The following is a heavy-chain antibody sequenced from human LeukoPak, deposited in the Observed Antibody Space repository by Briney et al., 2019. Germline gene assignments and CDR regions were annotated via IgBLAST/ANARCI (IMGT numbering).Heavy chain of an antibody. Sequence: GGSLRLSCAASGFTFSSYAMHWVRQAPGKGLEYVSAISSNGGSTYYANSVKGRFTISRDNSKNTLYLQMGSLRAEDMAVYYCARAGYGASVDYWGQGTLVTVSS. CDR3: ARAGYGASVDY. CDR1: GFTFSSYA. J-gene: IGHJ4*02. CDR2: ISSNGGST. D-gene: IGHD5-12*01. V-gene: IGHV3-64*01.